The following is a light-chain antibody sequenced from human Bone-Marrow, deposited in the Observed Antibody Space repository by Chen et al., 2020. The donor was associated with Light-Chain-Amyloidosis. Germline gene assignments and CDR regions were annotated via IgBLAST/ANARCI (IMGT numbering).Light chain of an antibody. CDR2: DDS. CDR3: QVWDRSSDRPV. Sequence: SYVLTQPSSVSVAPGQPATIARGVNNIGSTSVHWYQQTPGQAPLLVAYDDSDRPSGIPERLSGCNSGNTATLTISRVEAGDEADYYCQVWDRSSDRPVFGGGTKLTVL. CDR1: NIGSTS. V-gene: IGLV3-21*02. J-gene: IGLJ3*02.